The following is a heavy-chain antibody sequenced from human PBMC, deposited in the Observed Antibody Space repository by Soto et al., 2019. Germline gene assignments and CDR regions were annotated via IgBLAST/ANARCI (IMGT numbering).Heavy chain of an antibody. V-gene: IGHV4-34*01. J-gene: IGHJ4*02. CDR2: INHSGST. CDR1: GGSFSGYY. D-gene: IGHD2-15*01. CDR3: ARGGVSWGGSGSPAGGSRRRGVVAYDY. Sequence: SETLSLTCAVYGGSFSGYYWSWIRQPPGKGLEWIGEINHSGSTNYNPSLKSRVTISVDTSKNQFSLKLSSVTAADTAVYYCARGGVSWGGSGSPAGGSRRRGVVAYDYWGQGTLVTVSS.